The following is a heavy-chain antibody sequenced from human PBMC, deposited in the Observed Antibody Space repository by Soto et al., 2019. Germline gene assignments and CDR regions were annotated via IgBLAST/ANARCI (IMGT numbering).Heavy chain of an antibody. V-gene: IGHV4-31*03. D-gene: IGHD3-3*01. CDR3: ARDTIFGVVSRAFDI. Sequence: SDTLSLTCTVSGGSISGGGYYWSWILQHPGKGLEWIGYIYYSGSTYYNPSLKSRVTISVDTSKNQFSLKLSSVTAADTAVYYCARDTIFGVVSRAFDIWGQGTMVSVS. CDR1: GGSISGGGYY. J-gene: IGHJ3*02. CDR2: IYYSGST.